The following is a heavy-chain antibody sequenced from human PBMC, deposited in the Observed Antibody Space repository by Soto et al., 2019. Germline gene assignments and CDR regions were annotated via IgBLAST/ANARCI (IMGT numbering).Heavy chain of an antibody. D-gene: IGHD1-7*01. CDR1: GFTFRSYA. CDR2: IWNDGTNK. V-gene: IGHV3-33*01. Sequence: QVQLVESGGGVVQPGRPLRLSCAASGFTFRSYAMHWVRQAPGKRLEWVAVIWNDGTNKYYADSVKGRFTSSRDNSKTTLYLQMNSLSAEDTAVYYCARDNWNYVSAFDIWGQGTMVTVFS. J-gene: IGHJ3*02. CDR3: ARDNWNYVSAFDI.